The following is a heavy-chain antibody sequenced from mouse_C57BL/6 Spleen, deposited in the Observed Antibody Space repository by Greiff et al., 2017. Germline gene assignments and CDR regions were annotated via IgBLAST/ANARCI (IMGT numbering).Heavy chain of an antibody. Sequence: QVQLQQSGAELVRPGASVTLSCKASGYTFTDYEMHWVKQTPVHGLEWIGAIDPETGGTAYNQKFKGKAILTADKSSSTAYMELRSLTSEDSAVYYCTTLGQLSWFAYWGQGTLVTVSA. CDR2: IDPETGGT. CDR1: GYTFTDYE. CDR3: TTLGQLSWFAY. V-gene: IGHV1-15*01. J-gene: IGHJ3*01. D-gene: IGHD4-1*01.